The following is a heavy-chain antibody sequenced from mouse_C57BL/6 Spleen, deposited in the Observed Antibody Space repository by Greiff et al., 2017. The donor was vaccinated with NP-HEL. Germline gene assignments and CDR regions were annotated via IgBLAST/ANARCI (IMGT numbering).Heavy chain of an antibody. V-gene: IGHV1-82*01. CDR3: ARSYGSRWYFDV. J-gene: IGHJ1*03. CDR1: GYAFSSSW. D-gene: IGHD1-1*01. CDR2: IYPGDGDT. Sequence: VQLQQSGPELVKPGASVKISCKASGYAFSSSWMNWVKQRPGKGLEWLGRIYPGDGDTNYNGKFKGKATLTADNSSSTAYMQLSILTSEDSAVYFCARSYGSRWYFDVWGTGTTVTVSS.